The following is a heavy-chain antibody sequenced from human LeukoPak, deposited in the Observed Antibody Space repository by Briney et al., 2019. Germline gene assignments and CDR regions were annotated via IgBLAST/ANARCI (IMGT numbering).Heavy chain of an antibody. D-gene: IGHD1-1*01. J-gene: IGHJ6*02. V-gene: IGHV3-33*01. Sequence: GRSLRLSCAVSGFTFSSYGMHWVRQAPGKGLEWVAVIWYDGGNKYYADSVKGRFTISRDNSKNTLYLQMNSLRAVDTAVYYCARARTENGMDVWGQGTTVTVSS. CDR1: GFTFSSYG. CDR2: IWYDGGNK. CDR3: ARARTENGMDV.